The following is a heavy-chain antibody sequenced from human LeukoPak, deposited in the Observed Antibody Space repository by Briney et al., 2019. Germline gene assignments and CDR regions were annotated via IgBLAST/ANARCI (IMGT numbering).Heavy chain of an antibody. CDR3: ARINTHYYYDSSGFPDDAFDV. CDR1: GGTFSSYA. CDR2: IIPIFGTA. D-gene: IGHD3-22*01. V-gene: IGHV1-69*05. Sequence: GASVKVSCKDSGGTFSSYAISWVRQAPGQGLEWMGGIIPIFGTANYAQKFQGRVTMTRDTSTSTVYMELSSLTSEDTAVYYCARINTHYYYDSSGFPDDAFDVWGQGTLVTVSS. J-gene: IGHJ3*01.